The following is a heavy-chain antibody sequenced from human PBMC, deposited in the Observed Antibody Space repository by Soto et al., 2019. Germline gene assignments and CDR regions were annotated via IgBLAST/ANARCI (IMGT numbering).Heavy chain of an antibody. J-gene: IGHJ5*02. CDR3: AIESVVVVAATERGFDP. CDR2: IIPILGIA. Sequence: QVQLVQSGAEVKKPGSSVKVSCKASGGTFSSYTISWVRQAPGQGLEWMGRIIPILGIANYAQKFQGRVTITADKSTSTAYMELSSLRSEDTAVYYCAIESVVVVAATERGFDPWGQGTLVTVSS. D-gene: IGHD2-15*01. CDR1: GGTFSSYT. V-gene: IGHV1-69*02.